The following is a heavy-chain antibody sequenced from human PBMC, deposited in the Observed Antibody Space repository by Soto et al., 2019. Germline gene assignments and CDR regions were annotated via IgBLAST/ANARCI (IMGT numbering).Heavy chain of an antibody. Sequence: SETLSLTCSVPGDSVSSSTYYWSWIRQYPGEGLEWIGYKYYSGTTHYNPYLKSRITISVDTSKNQVSLKLRSVTAADTAIYYCASSSGYSGYGPLDSWGQGTLVTVSS. V-gene: IGHV4-31*03. J-gene: IGHJ4*02. CDR1: GDSVSSSTYY. CDR3: ASSSGYSGYGPLDS. CDR2: KYYSGTT. D-gene: IGHD3-22*01.